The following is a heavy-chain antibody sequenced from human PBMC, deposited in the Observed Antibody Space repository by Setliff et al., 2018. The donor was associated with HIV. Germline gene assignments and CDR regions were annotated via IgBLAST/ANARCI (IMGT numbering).Heavy chain of an antibody. J-gene: IGHJ4*02. CDR1: GYTFTSYC. CDR2: VNPSGGST. D-gene: IGHD2-8*02. Sequence: VASVKVSCKASGYTFTSYCIHWVRQAPGQGLEWLGLVNPSGGSTAYAQKFQGHVNISVDKSITTAYLQWKSLKTSDTAMYYCARQAGPRTGGIHDWGQGTLVTVSS. CDR3: ARQAGPRTGGIHD. V-gene: IGHV1-46*01.